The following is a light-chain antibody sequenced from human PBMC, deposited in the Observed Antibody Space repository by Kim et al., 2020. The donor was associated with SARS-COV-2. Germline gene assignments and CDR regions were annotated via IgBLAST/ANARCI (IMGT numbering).Light chain of an antibody. V-gene: IGKV1-16*01. CDR1: QGIRMY. J-gene: IGKJ4*01. Sequence: ASVGDRVTISWRASQGIRMYLALFQVKPGKAPKSLIYGASNLQSGVPSRFSGSGSGTDFTLTISSLQPEDFATYYCQQYDRYPPTFGGGTKVDIK. CDR2: GAS. CDR3: QQYDRYPPT.